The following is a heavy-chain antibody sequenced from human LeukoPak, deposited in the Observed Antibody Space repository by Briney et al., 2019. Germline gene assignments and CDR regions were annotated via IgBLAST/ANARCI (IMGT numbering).Heavy chain of an antibody. V-gene: IGHV1-69*13. CDR1: GGTFSSYA. CDR3: ARNGYCSGGSCDRFDP. D-gene: IGHD2-15*01. Sequence: ASVKVSCKASGGTFSSYAISWVRLAPAHGLEWMGVIIPIFGTANYAQKFQGRVTITADESTSTAYMELSSLRSEDTAVYYCARNGYCSGGSCDRFDPWGQGTLVTVSS. J-gene: IGHJ5*02. CDR2: IIPIFGTA.